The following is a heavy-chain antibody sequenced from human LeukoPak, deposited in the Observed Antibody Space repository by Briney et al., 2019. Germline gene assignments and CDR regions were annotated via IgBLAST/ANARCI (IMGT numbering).Heavy chain of an antibody. CDR1: GFTFDDYG. V-gene: IGHV3-20*04. D-gene: IGHD1-26*01. Sequence: PGGSLRLSCAASGFTFDDYGMSWVRQAPGKGLEWVSGINWNGGSTGYADPVKGRCTISRDTSTNTVYLQLNSLRAEDTATYYCAGYGGSYPYYMDVWGKGTTVTLSS. CDR3: AGYGGSYPYYMDV. J-gene: IGHJ6*03. CDR2: INWNGGST.